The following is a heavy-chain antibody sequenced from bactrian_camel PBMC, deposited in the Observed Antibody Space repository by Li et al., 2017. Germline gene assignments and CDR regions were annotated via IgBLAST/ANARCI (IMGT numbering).Heavy chain of an antibody. V-gene: IGHV3S53*01. CDR2: IDRFGRR. CDR1: GHIGNPC. CDR3: AADYDRATMATIWWDREYEYDY. Sequence: QLVESGGGSVQAGGSLRLSCTASGHIGNPCMGWFRQAPGKEREGVAAIDRFGRRTYADSVKGRFTISNDNAKRTWYLQMNSLKPEDTAMYYCAADYDRATMATIWWDREYEYDYWGQGTQVTVS. J-gene: IGHJ4*01. D-gene: IGHD4*01.